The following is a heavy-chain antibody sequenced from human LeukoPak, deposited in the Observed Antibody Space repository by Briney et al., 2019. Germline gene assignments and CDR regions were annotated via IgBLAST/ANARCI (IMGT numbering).Heavy chain of an antibody. D-gene: IGHD3-22*01. Sequence: SETLSLTCTVSGGSISNYFWNWIRQPAGKGLEWIGRIYTSGSTNYNPSLKSRVTMSVDTSKNQFSLKLSSVTAADTAVYYCARSDSSGYYYLDYWGQGTLVTVSS. V-gene: IGHV4-4*07. CDR3: ARSDSSGYYYLDY. CDR1: GGSISNYF. J-gene: IGHJ4*02. CDR2: IYTSGST.